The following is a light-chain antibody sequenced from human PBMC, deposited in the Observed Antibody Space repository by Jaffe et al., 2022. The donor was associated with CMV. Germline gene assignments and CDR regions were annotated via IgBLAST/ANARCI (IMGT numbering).Light chain of an antibody. CDR3: QQGYSSPPT. J-gene: IGKJ1*01. V-gene: IGKV1-39*01. CDR1: QSISDY. CDR2: TVS. Sequence: DIQMTQSPSSLSASVGDRVTISCRASQSISDYLNWYQQKPGKAPKMVIYTVSSLQSGVPSRFSGSGSGTDFTLTISSLQPEDFATYYCQQGYSSPPTFGQGTKVEIK.